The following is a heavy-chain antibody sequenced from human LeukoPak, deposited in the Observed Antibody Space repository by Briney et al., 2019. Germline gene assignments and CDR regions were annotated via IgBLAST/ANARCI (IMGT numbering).Heavy chain of an antibody. V-gene: IGHV3-53*01. CDR3: ARGRDYGDVTNWFDP. CDR2: IYSGGGT. CDR1: GFTVSSNY. J-gene: IGHJ5*02. Sequence: PGGSLRLSCAASGFTVSSNYMSWVRQAPGKGLEWVSVIYSGGGTYYAASVKGRFTISRDNSKNTLYLQMNSLRAEDTAVYYCARGRDYGDVTNWFDPWGQGTLVTVSS. D-gene: IGHD4-17*01.